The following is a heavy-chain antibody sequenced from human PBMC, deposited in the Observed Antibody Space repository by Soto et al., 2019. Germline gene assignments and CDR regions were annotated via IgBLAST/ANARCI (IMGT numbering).Heavy chain of an antibody. CDR3: ARTHLSYGFDY. D-gene: IGHD5-18*01. CDR1: GSTFTGYY. V-gene: IGHV1-2*02. Sequence: ASVKVSFKASGSTFTGYYVHWVRQAPGQGLEWMGWINPNSGGTNYAQKFQGRVTMTRDTSISTAYMELSRLRSDDTAVYYCARTHLSYGFDYWGQGTLVTVSS. J-gene: IGHJ4*02. CDR2: INPNSGGT.